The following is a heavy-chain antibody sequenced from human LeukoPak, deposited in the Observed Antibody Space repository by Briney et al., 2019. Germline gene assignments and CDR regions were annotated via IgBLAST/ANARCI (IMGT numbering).Heavy chain of an antibody. J-gene: IGHJ6*04. CDR3: ARGGSTSLPNKYSYGLDV. CDR1: GGSISSSTW. CDR2: IYYGGSI. V-gene: IGHV4-4*02. Sequence: SGTLSLTCAVSGGSISSSTWWTWVRQSPEKGLEWIGEIYYGGSINYNPSLKRRVTISVHKSKNTVSLKMTFVTAADTAVYYCARGGSTSLPNKYSYGLDVWGKGTTVTVSS. D-gene: IGHD1-26*01.